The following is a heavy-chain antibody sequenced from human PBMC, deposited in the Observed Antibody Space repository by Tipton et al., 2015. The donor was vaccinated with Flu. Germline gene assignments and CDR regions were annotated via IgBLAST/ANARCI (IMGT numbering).Heavy chain of an antibody. D-gene: IGHD3-10*01. CDR1: GFTFNNYA. Sequence: SLRLSCAASGFTFNNYAMNWVRQAPGKGLEWVALISYDGTKKFYADSVKGRFTISRDNSRNTLFLQMHRLRDEDMGVYYCARGEEYSGLGSGIDYWGQGTLVTVSS. J-gene: IGHJ4*02. V-gene: IGHV3-30*04. CDR2: ISYDGTKK. CDR3: ARGEEYSGLGSGIDY.